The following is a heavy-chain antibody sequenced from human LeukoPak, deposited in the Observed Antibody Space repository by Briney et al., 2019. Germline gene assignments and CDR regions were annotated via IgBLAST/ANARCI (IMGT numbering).Heavy chain of an antibody. CDR3: TTGTWELPYDAFDI. D-gene: IGHD1-26*01. J-gene: IGHJ3*02. CDR2: IKSKTGGGTT. CDR1: GFTFSNAW. Sequence: KPGGSLRLSCAASGFTFSNAWMSWVRQAPGKGREWVGRIKSKTGGGTTDYAAPVKGRFTISRDDSKNTLYLQMNSLKTEDTAVYYCTTGTWELPYDAFDIWGQGTMVTVSS. V-gene: IGHV3-15*01.